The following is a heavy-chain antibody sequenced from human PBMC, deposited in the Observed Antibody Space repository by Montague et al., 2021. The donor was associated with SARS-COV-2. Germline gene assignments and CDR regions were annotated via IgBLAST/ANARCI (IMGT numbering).Heavy chain of an antibody. V-gene: IGHV4-59*01. CDR3: ARTGLGAYDILTGYTVNAFDM. CDR1: GGSITSYY. D-gene: IGHD3-9*01. J-gene: IGHJ3*02. Sequence: SETLSLTCTVSGGSITSYYWTWIRQPPGKGLEWVGRIYYSGSTNYNPSLKSRVTISVYTSKNQFSLKLSSVTAADTAVYYCARTGLGAYDILTGYTVNAFDMWGQGTMVTVSS. CDR2: IYYSGST.